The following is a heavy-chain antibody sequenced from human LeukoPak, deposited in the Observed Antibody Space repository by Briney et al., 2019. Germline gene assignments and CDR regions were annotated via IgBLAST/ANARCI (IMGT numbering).Heavy chain of an antibody. J-gene: IGHJ4*02. CDR1: GFTFSSYA. Sequence: GGSLRLSCAASGFTFSSYAMSWVRQAPGKGLEWVSAISGSGGSTYYADSVKGRFTVSRDNSKNTLYLQMNSLRAEDTAVYYCAKDRGIAVALRWFPAPNIIGGGAGDYWGQGTLVTVSS. CDR2: ISGSGGST. D-gene: IGHD6-19*01. CDR3: AKDRGIAVALRWFPAPNIIGGGAGDY. V-gene: IGHV3-23*01.